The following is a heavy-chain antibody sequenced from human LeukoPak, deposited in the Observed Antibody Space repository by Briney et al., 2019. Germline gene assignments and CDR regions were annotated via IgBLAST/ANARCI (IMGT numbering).Heavy chain of an antibody. Sequence: SETLSLTCTVSGGSISSSSYYWGWIRQPPGKGLERIGSIYYSGSTYYNPSLKSRVTISVDTSKSQFSLKLSSVTAADTAVYYCARDTYYDILTGYYTFDYWGQGTLVTVSS. V-gene: IGHV4-39*02. CDR2: IYYSGST. CDR3: ARDTYYDILTGYYTFDY. D-gene: IGHD3-9*01. CDR1: GGSISSSSYY. J-gene: IGHJ4*02.